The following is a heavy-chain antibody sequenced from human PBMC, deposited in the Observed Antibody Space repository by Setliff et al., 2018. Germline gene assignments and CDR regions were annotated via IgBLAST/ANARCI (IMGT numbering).Heavy chain of an antibody. V-gene: IGHV3-7*01. J-gene: IGHJ3*01. Sequence: PGGSLRLSCAASGFTFSSLWMSWVRQAPGRGLEWVANINQDGSAQYYVDSVKGRFTISRDNAKNSLSLQMNDLRAEDTSVYYCGRDGLPYAADVWGQGTKVTVSS. D-gene: IGHD2-21*02. CDR1: GFTFSSLW. CDR3: GRDGLPYAADV. CDR2: INQDGSAQ.